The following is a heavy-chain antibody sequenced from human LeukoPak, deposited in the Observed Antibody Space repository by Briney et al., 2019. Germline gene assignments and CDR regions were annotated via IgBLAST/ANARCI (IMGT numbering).Heavy chain of an antibody. J-gene: IGHJ4*02. V-gene: IGHV3-21*01. CDR3: ARRATEGWYYFDY. CDR1: GFTFSSYS. CDR2: ISSSSSYI. Sequence: GGSLRLSCAASGFTFSSYSMNWVRQAPGKGLEWVSSISSSSSYIYYADSVKGRFTISRDNAKNSLYLKMNSLRAEDTAVYYCARRATEGWYYFDYWGQGTLVTVSS. D-gene: IGHD5-12*01.